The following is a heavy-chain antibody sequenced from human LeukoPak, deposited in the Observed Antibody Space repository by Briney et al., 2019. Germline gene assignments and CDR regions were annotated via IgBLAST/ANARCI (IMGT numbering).Heavy chain of an antibody. CDR1: GGSISSGSYY. Sequence: SETLSLTCTVSGGSISSGSYYWSWIRQPAGKGLEWIGRIYTSGSTNYNPSLKSRVTISVDTSKNQFSLKLSSVTAADTAVYYCARGWLLVYWGQGTLVTVSS. J-gene: IGHJ4*02. CDR3: ARGWLLVY. CDR2: IYTSGST. D-gene: IGHD5-12*01. V-gene: IGHV4-61*02.